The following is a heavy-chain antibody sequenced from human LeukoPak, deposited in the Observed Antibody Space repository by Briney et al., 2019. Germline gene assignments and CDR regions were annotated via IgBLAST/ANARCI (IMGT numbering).Heavy chain of an antibody. CDR2: ISPNSGGT. Sequence: ASVKVSYKASGYTFTGYYMHWVRQAPGQGLEWMGWISPNSGGTNYAQKFQGRVTMTRDTSISTAYMEVSRLTSDDTAVYYCARGAPRLAAPPGVDYWGQGTPVTVSS. V-gene: IGHV1-2*02. D-gene: IGHD6-6*01. CDR3: ARGAPRLAAPPGVDY. J-gene: IGHJ4*02. CDR1: GYTFTGYY.